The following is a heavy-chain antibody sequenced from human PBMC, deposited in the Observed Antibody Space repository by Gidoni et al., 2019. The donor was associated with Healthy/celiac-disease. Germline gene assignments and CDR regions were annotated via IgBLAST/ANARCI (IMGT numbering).Heavy chain of an antibody. V-gene: IGHV3-64*01. J-gene: IGHJ6*02. CDR3: ARAGDTNYYYYGMDV. Sequence: EVQLVESGGGLVQPGGSLRLSCAPSGFTSSGYAMHWVRQAPGKGLEYVSAISSNGGSTYYANSVKGRFTISRDNSKNTLYLQMGSLRAEDMAVYYCARAGDTNYYYYGMDVWGQGTTVTVSS. CDR2: ISSNGGST. CDR1: GFTSSGYA. D-gene: IGHD5-18*01.